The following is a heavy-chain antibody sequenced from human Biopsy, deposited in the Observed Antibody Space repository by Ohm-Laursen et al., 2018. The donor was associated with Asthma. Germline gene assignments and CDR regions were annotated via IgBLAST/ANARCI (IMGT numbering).Heavy chain of an antibody. J-gene: IGHJ4*02. Sequence: GSLRLSCAASGFTFSDYYMSWIRQAPGKGLEWISYINGKSNSIEYADSVKGRFTISRGNAKNSLYLKMNSLRAEDTAVYYCARDSYSSGLYDAFESWGQGTLVTVSS. V-gene: IGHV3-11*01. D-gene: IGHD6-19*01. CDR2: INGKSNSI. CDR1: GFTFSDYY. CDR3: ARDSYSSGLYDAFES.